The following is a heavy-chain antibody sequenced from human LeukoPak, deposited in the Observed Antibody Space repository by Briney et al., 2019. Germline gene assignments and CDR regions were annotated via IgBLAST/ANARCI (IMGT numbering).Heavy chain of an antibody. CDR3: ARDWGNYDSSGNGYAFDI. V-gene: IGHV1-18*01. Sequence: ASVKVSCKASGYTFTSYGISWVRQAPGQGLEWMGWISAYNGNTNYAQKLQGRVTMTTDTSTSTAYMELRSLRSDDTAVYYCARDWGNYDSSGNGYAFDIWGQGTMVTVSS. D-gene: IGHD3-22*01. J-gene: IGHJ3*02. CDR2: ISAYNGNT. CDR1: GYTFTSYG.